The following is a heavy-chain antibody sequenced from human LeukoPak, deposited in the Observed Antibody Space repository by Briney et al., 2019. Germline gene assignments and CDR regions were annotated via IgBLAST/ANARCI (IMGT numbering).Heavy chain of an antibody. Sequence: SQTLSLTCTVSGGSISSGDYYWSWTRQPPGKGLEWIGYIYYSGSTYYNPSLKSRVTISVDTSKNQFSLKLSSVTAADTAVYYCARSGRLAPIDYWGQGTLVTVSS. J-gene: IGHJ4*02. CDR2: IYYSGST. CDR1: GGSISSGDYY. V-gene: IGHV4-30-4*01. CDR3: ARSGRLAPIDY. D-gene: IGHD6-19*01.